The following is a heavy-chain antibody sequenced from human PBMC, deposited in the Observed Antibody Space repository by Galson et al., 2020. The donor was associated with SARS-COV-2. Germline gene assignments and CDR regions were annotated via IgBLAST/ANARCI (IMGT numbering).Heavy chain of an antibody. CDR3: AGLGANIL. J-gene: IGHJ4*02. CDR1: GFIFNNFG. CDR2: ISGGGGTT. D-gene: IGHD1-26*01. Sequence: GESLKIFCVGSGFIFNNFGMNWVRQGPGKGLEWVSGISGGGGTTYYADSVKGRFTISRDNSKSTLYLQMNSLRPEDTAVYYCAGLGANILWGQGTLVTVSS. V-gene: IGHV3-23*01.